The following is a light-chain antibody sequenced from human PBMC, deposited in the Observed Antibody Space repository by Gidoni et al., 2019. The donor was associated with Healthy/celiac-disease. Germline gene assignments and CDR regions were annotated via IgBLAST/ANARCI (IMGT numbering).Light chain of an antibody. V-gene: IGKV1-39*01. Sequence: DMQMTQSPSSLSASVGDRVTITCRASQSISSYLNWYQQKPGKAPKLLIYAASSLQSGVPSRFSGSGSGTDFTLTISSLQPEDFATYSCQQSYSTPLTFGGXTKVEIK. CDR3: QQSYSTPLT. J-gene: IGKJ4*01. CDR2: AAS. CDR1: QSISSY.